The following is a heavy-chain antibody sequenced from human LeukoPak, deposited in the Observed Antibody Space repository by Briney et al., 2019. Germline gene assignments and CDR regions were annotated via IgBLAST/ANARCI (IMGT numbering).Heavy chain of an antibody. CDR3: ARDGTNTGAFDY. Sequence: GGSLILSCAASGFTVSSNYMSWVRQAPGKGLEWVSVIYSGGSTYYADSVKGRFTISRDNSKNTLYLQMNSLRAEDTAVYYCARDGTNTGAFDYWGQGTLVTVSS. J-gene: IGHJ4*02. V-gene: IGHV3-53*01. D-gene: IGHD1-14*01. CDR1: GFTVSSNY. CDR2: IYSGGST.